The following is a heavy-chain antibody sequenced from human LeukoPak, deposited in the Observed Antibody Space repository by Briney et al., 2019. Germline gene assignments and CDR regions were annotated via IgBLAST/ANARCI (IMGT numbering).Heavy chain of an antibody. CDR2: IYSGGST. J-gene: IGHJ4*02. V-gene: IGHV3-53*01. Sequence: GGSLRLSCAASGFSVSSNYMSWVRQAPGKGLECVSVIYSGGSTYYADSVKGRFTISRDNSKNTLYLQMNSLRAEDTAVYYCARDPPYCSSTSCYMLDDLDYWGQGTLVTVSS. D-gene: IGHD2-2*02. CDR3: ARDPPYCSSTSCYMLDDLDY. CDR1: GFSVSSNY.